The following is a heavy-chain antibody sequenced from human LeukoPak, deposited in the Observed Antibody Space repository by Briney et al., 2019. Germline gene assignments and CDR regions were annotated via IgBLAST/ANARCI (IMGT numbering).Heavy chain of an antibody. CDR3: ANVGATISFDS. Sequence: GGSLRLSCAASGFTFSSYAMNWVRQAPGKGLEWVSSISASGGSTYYADSVKGRFTISRDNSKNTLYLQRNSLRAEDTALYYCANVGATISFDSWGQGTLVTVSS. J-gene: IGHJ4*02. V-gene: IGHV3-23*01. D-gene: IGHD1-26*01. CDR2: ISASGGST. CDR1: GFTFSSYA.